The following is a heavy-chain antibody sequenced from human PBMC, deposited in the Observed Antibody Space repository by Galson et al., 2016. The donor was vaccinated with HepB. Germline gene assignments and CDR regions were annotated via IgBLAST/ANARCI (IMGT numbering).Heavy chain of an antibody. Sequence: SETLSLTCAVYGESFSSYSWTWIRQSPGKGLEWIGEINHSGTSHSSPSLKSRVTISVDPSKSQFSLNVSSVTAADTAVYFCARSGVGGDNNWFDSWGQGT. J-gene: IGHJ5*01. CDR3: ARSGVGGDNNWFDS. CDR2: INHSGTS. V-gene: IGHV4-34*01. D-gene: IGHD3-3*01. CDR1: GESFSSYS.